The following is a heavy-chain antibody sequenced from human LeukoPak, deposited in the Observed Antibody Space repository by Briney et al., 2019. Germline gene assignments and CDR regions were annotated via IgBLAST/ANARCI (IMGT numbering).Heavy chain of an antibody. CDR2: IYNGVNT. CDR3: AQTTGWPGFDF. Sequence: SETLSLTCIVSGASTSSRYWSWIRQPPGRALEWIGHIYNGVNTKYNPSLASRVNISVDTSKNQFSLKLTSLTAADTAIYYCAQTTGWPGFDFWGPGALVTVSS. J-gene: IGHJ4*02. V-gene: IGHV4-59*08. CDR1: GASTSSRY. D-gene: IGHD6-19*01.